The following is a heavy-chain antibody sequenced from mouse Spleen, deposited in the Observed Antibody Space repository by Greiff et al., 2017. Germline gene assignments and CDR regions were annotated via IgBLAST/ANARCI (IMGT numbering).Heavy chain of an antibody. CDR1: GFSLTNYA. Sequence: VQVVESGPGLVAPSQSLSITCTVSGFSLTNYAVHWVRQSPGKGLEWLGVIWSDGSTDYNAAFISRLSISKDNSKSQVFFKMNSLQTDDTAMYYCASVIYYGDSYAMDYWGQGTSVTVSS. CDR2: IWSDGST. CDR3: ASVIYYGDSYAMDY. V-gene: IGHV2-4-1*01. J-gene: IGHJ4*01. D-gene: IGHD2-13*01.